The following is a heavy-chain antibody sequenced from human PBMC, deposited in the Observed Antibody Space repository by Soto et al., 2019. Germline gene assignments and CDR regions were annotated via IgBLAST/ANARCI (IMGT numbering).Heavy chain of an antibody. CDR2: IYWDDEK. CDR1: GFSLTTRGVG. J-gene: IGHJ4*02. Sequence: ESGPTLVNPTQTLTLTCSFSGFSLTTRGVGVGWIRQPPGKALEWLALIYWDDEKRYSPSLKSRLSVTKDTSKNQVVLIMTNMDLVDTATYYCAHSYDYASVWGQGTLVTVSS. D-gene: IGHD5-12*01. CDR3: AHSYDYASV. V-gene: IGHV2-5*02.